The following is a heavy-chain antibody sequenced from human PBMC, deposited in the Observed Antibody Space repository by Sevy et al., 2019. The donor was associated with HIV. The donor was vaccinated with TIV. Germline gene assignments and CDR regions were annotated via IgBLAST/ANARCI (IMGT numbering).Heavy chain of an antibody. CDR2: MNPNSGNT. Sequence: ASVKVSCKASGYTFTSYDINWVRQATGQGLEWMGWMNPNSGNTGYAQKFQGRVTMTRNTSISTAYMGLNSLRSEDTAVYYCARGRYYDSSGSLSFDYWGQGTLVTVSS. CDR3: ARGRYYDSSGSLSFDY. CDR1: GYTFTSYD. D-gene: IGHD3-22*01. J-gene: IGHJ4*02. V-gene: IGHV1-8*01.